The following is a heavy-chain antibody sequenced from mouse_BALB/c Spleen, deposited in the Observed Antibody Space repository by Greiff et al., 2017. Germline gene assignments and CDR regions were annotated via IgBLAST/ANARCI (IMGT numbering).Heavy chain of an antibody. D-gene: IGHD2-12*01. CDR3: ARSLRRGVYYFDY. J-gene: IGHJ2*01. V-gene: IGHV5-17*02. CDR1: GFTFSSFG. CDR2: ISSGSSTI. Sequence: EVMLVESGGGLVQPGGSRKLSCAASGFTFSSFGMHWVRQAPEKGLEWVAYISSGSSTIYYADTVKGRFTISRDNPKNTLFLQMTSLRSEDTAMYYCARSLRRGVYYFDYWGQGTTLTVSS.